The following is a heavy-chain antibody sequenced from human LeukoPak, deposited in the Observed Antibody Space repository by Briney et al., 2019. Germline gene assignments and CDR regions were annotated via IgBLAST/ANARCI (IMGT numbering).Heavy chain of an antibody. CDR1: GHTFTGYY. CDR3: ARDLRDFWSGYEIRNFDY. V-gene: IGHV1-2*02. D-gene: IGHD3-3*01. Sequence: ASVKLSCKPSGHTFTGYYMHWVPQAPGHGLEGRGWISPNSGGTNYEQKFQGRVTMTRDTSISTAYMELSRLRSDDTAVYYCARDLRDFWSGYEIRNFDYRGQGTLVTVSS. J-gene: IGHJ4*02. CDR2: ISPNSGGT.